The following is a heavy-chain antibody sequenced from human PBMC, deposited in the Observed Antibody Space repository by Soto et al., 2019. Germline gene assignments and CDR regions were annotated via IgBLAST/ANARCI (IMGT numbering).Heavy chain of an antibody. J-gene: IGHJ4*02. CDR1: VFTFRSYW. V-gene: IGHV3-74*01. Sequence: GPLRLSCAASVFTFRSYWMHWVRQAPGKGLVWVSRIDSDGSTTNYADSVRGRFTISRDNAKNILYLQMNSLRAEDTAVYYCARDLPTYGFDYWGQGSLVTVSS. D-gene: IGHD3-16*01. CDR3: ARDLPTYGFDY. CDR2: IDSDGSTT.